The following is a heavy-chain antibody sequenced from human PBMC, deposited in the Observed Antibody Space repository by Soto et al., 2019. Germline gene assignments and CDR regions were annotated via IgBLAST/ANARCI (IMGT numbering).Heavy chain of an antibody. CDR2: ISYDGSNK. CDR3: AKDLLAGTRYYYGMDV. D-gene: IGHD6-19*01. J-gene: IGHJ6*02. V-gene: IGHV3-30*18. Sequence: GGSLRLSCAASGFTFSSYGMHWVRQAPGKGLEWVAVISYDGSNKYYADSVKGRFTISRDNSKNTLYLQMNSLRAEDTAVYYCAKDLLAGTRYYYGMDVWGQGTTVTVSS. CDR1: GFTFSSYG.